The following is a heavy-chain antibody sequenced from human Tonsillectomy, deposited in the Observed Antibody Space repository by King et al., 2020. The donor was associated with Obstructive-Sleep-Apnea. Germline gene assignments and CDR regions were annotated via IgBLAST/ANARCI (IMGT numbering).Heavy chain of an antibody. CDR1: GYSISSGYY. CDR2: IYHSGST. CDR3: ARMNSGTPQFDY. Sequence: VQLQESGPGLVKPSETLSLTCSVSGYSISSGYYWGWIRQPPGKGLEWIGSIYHSGSTYYNPSLKSRVTISVDTSKNQFSLKLSSVTAADTAVYYCARMNSGTPQFDYWGQGTLVTVSS. J-gene: IGHJ4*02. V-gene: IGHV4-38-2*02. D-gene: IGHD1-1*01.